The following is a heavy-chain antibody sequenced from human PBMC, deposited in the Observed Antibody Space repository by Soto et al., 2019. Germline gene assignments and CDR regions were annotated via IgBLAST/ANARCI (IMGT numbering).Heavy chain of an antibody. Sequence: GASVKVSCKASGYTFTSYAMHWVRQAPGQRLEWMGWINAGNGNTKYSQKFQGRVTITRDTSASTAYMELSSLRSEDTAVYYYARDFLARTGTIPAHYNWFDPWGQGTLVTVSS. CDR3: ARDFLARTGTIPAHYNWFDP. CDR2: INAGNGNT. V-gene: IGHV1-3*01. J-gene: IGHJ5*02. D-gene: IGHD1-7*01. CDR1: GYTFTSYA.